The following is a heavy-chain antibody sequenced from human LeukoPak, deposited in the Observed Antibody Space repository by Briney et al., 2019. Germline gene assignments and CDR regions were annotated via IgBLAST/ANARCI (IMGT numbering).Heavy chain of an antibody. CDR3: ARDSSLYCSGGSCYQYFQH. V-gene: IGHV4-59*01. CDR2: IYNSGST. J-gene: IGHJ1*01. D-gene: IGHD2-15*01. CDR1: GGSISSCY. Sequence: SETLSLTCTVSGGSISSCYWSWLRRPPGKGLEWIGYIYNSGSTNYNPSLKSRVTISVDTSKHQSSLKLNSVTAADTAVYYCARDSSLYCSGGSCYQYFQHWGQGTLVTVSS.